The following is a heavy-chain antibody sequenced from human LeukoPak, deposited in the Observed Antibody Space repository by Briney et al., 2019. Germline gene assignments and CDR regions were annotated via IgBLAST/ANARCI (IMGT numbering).Heavy chain of an antibody. V-gene: IGHV3-33*01. CDR3: AREYTRYSSGWYYFDY. J-gene: IGHJ4*02. Sequence: RPGGSLRLSCAASGFTFSSYGMHWVRQAPGKGLEWVAVIWYDGSNKYCADSVKGRFTISRDNSKNTLYLQMNSLRAEDTAVYYCAREYTRYSSGWYYFDYWGQGTLVTVSS. CDR1: GFTFSSYG. CDR2: IWYDGSNK. D-gene: IGHD6-19*01.